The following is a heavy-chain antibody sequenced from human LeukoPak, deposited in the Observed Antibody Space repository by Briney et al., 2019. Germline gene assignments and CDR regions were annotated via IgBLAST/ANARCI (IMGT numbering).Heavy chain of an antibody. J-gene: IGHJ4*02. D-gene: IGHD4-17*01. Sequence: GGSLRLSCAASGSGFTFSDHYMDWVRQAPGKGLEWVSSIDSSGSYTPSADSVKGRFTISRDNSENTVYLQMNSLRAEDTAVYSCAKISTVTENFHHWGQGTLVTVSS. CDR2: IDSSGSYT. CDR3: AKISTVTENFHH. CDR1: GSGFTFSDHY. V-gene: IGHV3-23*01.